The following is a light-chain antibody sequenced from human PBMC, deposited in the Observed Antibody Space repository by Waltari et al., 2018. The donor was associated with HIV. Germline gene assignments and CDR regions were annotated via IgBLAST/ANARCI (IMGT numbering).Light chain of an antibody. Sequence: DIRMTQSPSTLSASVGDRVTITCRASQPISSWLAWYQQKPGKAPKLLIYAASNLKSGVPSRFSGSGSETEFTLTIDSLQPDDIATYYCQQYDSYWTFGQGTRVEVK. V-gene: IGKV1-5*03. CDR2: AAS. CDR1: QPISSW. J-gene: IGKJ1*01. CDR3: QQYDSYWT.